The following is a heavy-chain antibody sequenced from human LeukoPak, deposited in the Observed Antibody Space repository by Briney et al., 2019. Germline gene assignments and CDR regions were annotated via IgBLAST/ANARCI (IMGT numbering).Heavy chain of an antibody. D-gene: IGHD6-19*01. V-gene: IGHV3-23*01. CDR2: IRGSGGST. CDR3: TRAGRLGYSSAWVASPRIYHYKDA. Sequence: PGGSLRLSCAGSGFPFSSYAMGWVRQAPGKGLEWVSGIRGSGGSTEYADSVKGRFTISRDNTKNTLFLQMNSLTVEDTAVYYCTRAGRLGYSSAWVASPRIYHYKDAWGKGTTVTVSS. CDR1: GFPFSSYA. J-gene: IGHJ6*03.